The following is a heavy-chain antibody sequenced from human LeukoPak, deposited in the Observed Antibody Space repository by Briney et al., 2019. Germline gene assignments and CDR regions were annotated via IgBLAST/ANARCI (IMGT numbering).Heavy chain of an antibody. V-gene: IGHV3-11*04. CDR2: ISSSGSTI. CDR3: ARDGSSSKDYYYYYMDV. D-gene: IGHD6-6*01. J-gene: IGHJ6*03. Sequence: GGSLRLSCAASGFTFSDYYMSWLRQAPGKGLEWVSYISSSGSTIYYADSVKGRFTISRDNAKNSLYLQMNGLRAEDTAVYYCARDGSSSKDYYYYYMDVWSKGTTVTVSS. CDR1: GFTFSDYY.